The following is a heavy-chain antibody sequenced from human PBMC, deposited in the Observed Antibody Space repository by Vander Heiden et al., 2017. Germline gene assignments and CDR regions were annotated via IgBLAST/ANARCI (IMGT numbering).Heavy chain of an antibody. CDR1: GYTFTSYP. D-gene: IGHD2-15*01. J-gene: IGHJ4*02. V-gene: IGHV7-4-1*02. CDR3: ARGRFCSGGSCYHDY. CDR2: SNTNTANP. Sequence: QVQLAQSGSELKKPGASVTVSCMASGYTFTSYPMNWVRLAPGQGREWMGWSNTNTANPAYAEGFTGRFVSSLDTSVSTAYLKISSLKAEDTALYYCARGRFCSGGSCYHDYWGQGTVVTVSS.